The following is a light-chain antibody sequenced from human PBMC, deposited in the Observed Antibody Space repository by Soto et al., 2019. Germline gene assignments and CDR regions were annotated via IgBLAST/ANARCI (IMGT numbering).Light chain of an antibody. CDR2: GAS. J-gene: IGKJ1*01. Sequence: IVSTHDLATLSVSPAVGATLSCRASQSVSSKLAWYQQKPGQAPRLLIYGASTRATGIPARFSGSGSGTEFTLIISSLQSEDFAVYYCQQYNNWPQTFGQGTKVDIK. CDR1: QSVSSK. V-gene: IGKV3-15*01. CDR3: QQYNNWPQT.